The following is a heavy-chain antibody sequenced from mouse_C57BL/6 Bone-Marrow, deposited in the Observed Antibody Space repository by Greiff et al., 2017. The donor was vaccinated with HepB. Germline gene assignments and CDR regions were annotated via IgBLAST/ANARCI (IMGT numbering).Heavy chain of an antibody. CDR2: IWSDGST. Sequence: QVQLKESGPGLVAPSQSLSITCTVSGFSLTSYGVHWVRQPPGKGLEWLVVIWSDGSTTYNSALKSRLSISKDNSKSQVFLKMNSLQTDDTAMYYCARRGRVDLYAMDYWGQGTSVTVSS. J-gene: IGHJ4*01. CDR1: GFSLTSYG. V-gene: IGHV2-6*03. CDR3: ARRGRVDLYAMDY.